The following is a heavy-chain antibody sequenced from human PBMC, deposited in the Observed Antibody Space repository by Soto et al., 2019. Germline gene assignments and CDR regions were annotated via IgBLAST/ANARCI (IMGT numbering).Heavy chain of an antibody. CDR1: GYTFTSYA. CDR2: INTNTGNP. Sequence: GASVKVSCKASGYTFTSYAMNWVRQAPGQGLEWMGWINTNTGNPTYAQGFTGRFVFSLDTSVSTAYLQICSLKAEDTAVYYCARGSLSGLPPSYYYGMDVWGQGTTVTVSS. D-gene: IGHD2-15*01. J-gene: IGHJ6*02. CDR3: ARGSLSGLPPSYYYGMDV. V-gene: IGHV7-4-1*01.